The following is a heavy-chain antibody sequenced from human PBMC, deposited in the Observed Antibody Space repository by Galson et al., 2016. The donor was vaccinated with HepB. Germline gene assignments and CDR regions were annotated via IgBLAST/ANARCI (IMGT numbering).Heavy chain of an antibody. V-gene: IGHV3-30*18. Sequence: SLRLSCAASGFTLSDYGMHWVRQAPGKGLEWVAFISYDGSNKNNADSVKGRFTISRDSSKNTLYLQMNSLRPEDTAVYYCAKYGDSGGYGTSFYFDLWGRGTLVTVSS. CDR3: AKYGDSGGYGTSFYFDL. J-gene: IGHJ2*01. D-gene: IGHD3-22*01. CDR2: ISYDGSNK. CDR1: GFTLSDYG.